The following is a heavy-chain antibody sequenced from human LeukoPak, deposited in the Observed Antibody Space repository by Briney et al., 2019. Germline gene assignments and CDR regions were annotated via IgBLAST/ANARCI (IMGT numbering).Heavy chain of an antibody. Sequence: ASVKVSCKASGDTFRKYAISWVRQAPGQGLEWMGGIIPMFGTANYAQKFQGRVTITTDESTSTTYMGVSSLRSEDTAVYYCARAETRNEAYYDLWSGSYNWFDPWGHGTLVTVSS. J-gene: IGHJ5*02. D-gene: IGHD3-3*01. CDR2: IIPMFGTA. CDR1: GDTFRKYA. V-gene: IGHV1-69*05. CDR3: ARAETRNEAYYDLWSGSYNWFDP.